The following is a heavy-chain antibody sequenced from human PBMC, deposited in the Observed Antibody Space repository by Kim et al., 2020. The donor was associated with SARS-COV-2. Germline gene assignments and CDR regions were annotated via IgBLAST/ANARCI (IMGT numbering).Heavy chain of an antibody. Sequence: VISSDGSHKYYADSLKCRFTISRDNSKNTLYLQMHSLRADDTAVYYCARDGVVPAAILYYYYMAV. D-gene: IGHD2-2*01. J-gene: IGHJ6*03. CDR3: ARDGVVPAAILYYYYMAV. CDR2: ISSDGSHK. V-gene: IGHV3-30-3*01.